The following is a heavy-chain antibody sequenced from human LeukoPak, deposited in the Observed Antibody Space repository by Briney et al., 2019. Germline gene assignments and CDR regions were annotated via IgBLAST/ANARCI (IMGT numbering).Heavy chain of an antibody. CDR1: GFTVSSNH. V-gene: IGHV4-59*02. CDR2: VYSSGTT. J-gene: IGHJ4*02. CDR3: ARYRGTYGYYFDY. D-gene: IGHD5-24*01. Sequence: GSLRLSCAASGFTVSSNHMTWVRQPPGKALEWIGYVYSSGTTTYNPSLESRVTISLDTSGKQVSLILTSVTAADTAVYYCARYRGTYGYYFDYWGQGKLVIVSS.